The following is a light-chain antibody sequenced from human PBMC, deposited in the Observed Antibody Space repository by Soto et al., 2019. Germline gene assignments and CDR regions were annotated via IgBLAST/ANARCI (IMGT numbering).Light chain of an antibody. Sequence: DIQMTQSPSSLSASVGDRVTITCRASQSISSYLNWYQQKPGKAPKLLIYAASSLQSGVPSRFSGSRSGTDFTLTISSLQPEDFATCYCQQSYSTLWTFGQGTKVEIK. CDR2: AAS. CDR3: QQSYSTLWT. CDR1: QSISSY. J-gene: IGKJ1*01. V-gene: IGKV1-39*01.